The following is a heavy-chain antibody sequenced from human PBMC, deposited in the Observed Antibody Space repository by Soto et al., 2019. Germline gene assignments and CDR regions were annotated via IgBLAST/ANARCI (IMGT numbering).Heavy chain of an antibody. CDR1: GFTFSSYA. CDR2: ISGSGGRK. CDR3: AKDSRRVVVAATLGPNHLGWFDH. Sequence: GGSLRLSCAASGFTFSSYAMSWVLQAPGKXLXXVSAISGSGGRKYYEDYVKGRLKIYRDNYKKTLYLQMNSLRAEDTEVYYCAKDSRRVVVAATLGPNHLGWFDHWGQGTLVTVSS. J-gene: IGHJ5*02. V-gene: IGHV3-23*01. D-gene: IGHD2-15*01.